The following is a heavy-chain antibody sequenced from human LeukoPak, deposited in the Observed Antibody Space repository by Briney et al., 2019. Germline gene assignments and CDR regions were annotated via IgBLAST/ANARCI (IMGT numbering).Heavy chain of an antibody. CDR3: ARVASNILTGPIYYYYGMDV. D-gene: IGHD3-9*01. CDR2: IYYSGST. CDR1: GGSISSYY. Sequence: SETLSLTCTVSGGSISSYYWSWIRQPPGKGLEWIGYIYYSGSTNYNPSLKSRVTISVDTSKNQFSLKLSSVTAADTAVYYCARVASNILTGPIYYYYGMDVWGQGTTVTVSS. J-gene: IGHJ6*02. V-gene: IGHV4-59*01.